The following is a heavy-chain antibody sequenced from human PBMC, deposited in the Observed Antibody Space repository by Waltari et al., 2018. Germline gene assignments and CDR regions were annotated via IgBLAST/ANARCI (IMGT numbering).Heavy chain of an antibody. Sequence: EVQLVESGGDLIQPGGSLRIYCAASGLTVNSNYLNWGRQSPGKGLEWVSVVYVTGNTDYADSVKGRFTTSRDNSKNTVYLQMDSLRVEDTAMYYCARRLVVAGTLDVFDLWGQGTRVIVSS. CDR1: GLTVNSNY. CDR2: VYVTGNT. CDR3: ARRLVVAGTLDVFDL. D-gene: IGHD2-15*01. J-gene: IGHJ3*01. V-gene: IGHV3-53*03.